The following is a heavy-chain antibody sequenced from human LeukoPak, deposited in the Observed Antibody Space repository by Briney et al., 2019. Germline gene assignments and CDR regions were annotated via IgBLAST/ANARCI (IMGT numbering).Heavy chain of an antibody. CDR3: ARDGSGSYWHYYGMDV. CDR2: IGSGSSAI. CDR1: GFTFSSFG. J-gene: IGHJ6*02. V-gene: IGHV3-48*04. D-gene: IGHD1-26*01. Sequence: GGSLRLSCVASGFTFSSFGMNWVRQAPGKGLEWVSYIGSGSSAIHYADSVKGRFTISRDNAKNSLYLQMNSLRAEDTAVYYCARDGSGSYWHYYGMDVWGQGTTVTVSS.